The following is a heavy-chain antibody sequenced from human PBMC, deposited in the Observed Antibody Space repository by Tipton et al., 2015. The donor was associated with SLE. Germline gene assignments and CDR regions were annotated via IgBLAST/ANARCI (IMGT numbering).Heavy chain of an antibody. Sequence: TLSLTCTVSGASITSGSYYWSWIRQPAGKGLGWIGRIYSSGATKYNPSLKSRVTVSADTSKNQFSLYLSSVTAADTAIYYCARDASAVWFDPWGQGMLVTVSS. CDR1: GASITSGSYY. CDR2: IYSSGAT. J-gene: IGHJ5*02. CDR3: ARDASAVWFDP. V-gene: IGHV4-61*02. D-gene: IGHD6-19*01.